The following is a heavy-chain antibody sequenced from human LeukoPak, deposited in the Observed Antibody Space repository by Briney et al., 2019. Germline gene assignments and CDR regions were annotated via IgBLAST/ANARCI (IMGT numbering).Heavy chain of an antibody. CDR1: GGSFSGYY. D-gene: IGHD3-10*01. V-gene: IGHV4-34*01. CDR3: ARNKLLWFGDQSRGWGWFDP. Sequence: SETLSLTCAVYGGSFSGYYWSWIRQPPGKGLEWIGEINHSGSTNYNPSLKSRVTISVDTSKNQFSLQLNSVTPEDTAVYYCARNKLLWFGDQSRGWGWFDPWGQGTLVTVSS. J-gene: IGHJ5*02. CDR2: INHSGST.